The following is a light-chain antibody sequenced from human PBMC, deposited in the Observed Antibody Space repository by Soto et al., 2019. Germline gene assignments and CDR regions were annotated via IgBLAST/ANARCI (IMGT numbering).Light chain of an antibody. CDR2: GAS. Sequence: TLSLSPVDRASLSYRASQNLSRYLLAWYQHKPGQAPRLLIYGASRRATGIPDRFSGAGSGTDFTLTISRLEPEDFALYYCQPHDLLPITFGQRTRLEIK. V-gene: IGKV3-20*01. CDR1: QNLSRYL. CDR3: QPHDLLPIT. J-gene: IGKJ5*01.